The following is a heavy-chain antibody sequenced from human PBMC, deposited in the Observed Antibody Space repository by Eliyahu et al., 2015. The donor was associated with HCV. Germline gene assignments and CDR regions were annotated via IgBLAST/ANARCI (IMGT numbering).Heavy chain of an antibody. J-gene: IGHJ4*02. CDR1: GFXFSSYG. Sequence: EVQLVESGGGLVQPGGSLRLXXAASGFXFSSYGMNWVRQAPGKGLEWVSYISSSSSTMYYADSVRGRFTISRDNAKDSLYLQMNSLRAEDTAVYYCARVDGWPSFDYWGQGTLVTVSS. CDR3: ARVDGWPSFDY. CDR2: ISSSSSTM. V-gene: IGHV3-48*01. D-gene: IGHD5-24*01.